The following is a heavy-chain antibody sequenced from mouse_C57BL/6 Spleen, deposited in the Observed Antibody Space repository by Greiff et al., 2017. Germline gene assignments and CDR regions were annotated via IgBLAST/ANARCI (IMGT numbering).Heavy chain of an antibody. J-gene: IGHJ4*01. V-gene: IGHV1-64*01. Sequence: QVQLKQSGAELVKPGASVKLSCKASGYTFTSYWMHWVKQRPGQGLEWIGMIHPNSGSTNYNEKFKSKATLTVDKSSSTAYMQLSSLTSEDSAVYYCAAYDGYYDAMDYWGQGTSVTVSS. CDR2: IHPNSGST. CDR3: AAYDGYYDAMDY. CDR1: GYTFTSYW. D-gene: IGHD2-3*01.